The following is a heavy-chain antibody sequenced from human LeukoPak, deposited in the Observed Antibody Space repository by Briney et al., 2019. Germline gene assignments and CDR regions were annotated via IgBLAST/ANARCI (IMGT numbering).Heavy chain of an antibody. V-gene: IGHV4-59*08. CDR2: IYYSGST. CDR1: GGSISSYY. CDR3: ARLLIREWLVTDH. Sequence: SETLSLTCTVSGGSISSYYWSWIRQPPGKGLEWIGYIYYSGSTNYNPSLKSRVTISVDTSKNQFSLKLNSVTAADSAVYYCARLLIREWLVTDHWGQGTLVTVSS. D-gene: IGHD6-19*01. J-gene: IGHJ4*02.